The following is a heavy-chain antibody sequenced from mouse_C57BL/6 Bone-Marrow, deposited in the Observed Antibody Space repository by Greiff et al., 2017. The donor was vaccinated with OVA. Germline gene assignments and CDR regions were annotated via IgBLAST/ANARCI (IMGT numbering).Heavy chain of an antibody. V-gene: IGHV5-4*01. J-gene: IGHJ3*01. CDR3: ARDTDSNYPFAY. D-gene: IGHD2-5*01. CDR1: GFTFSSYA. Sequence: EVKLVESGGGLVKPGGSLKLSCAASGFTFSSYAMSWVRQTPEKRLEWVATISDGGSYTYYPDNVKGRFTISRDNAKNNLYLQMSHLKSEDTAMYYCARDTDSNYPFAYWGQGTLVTVSA. CDR2: ISDGGSYT.